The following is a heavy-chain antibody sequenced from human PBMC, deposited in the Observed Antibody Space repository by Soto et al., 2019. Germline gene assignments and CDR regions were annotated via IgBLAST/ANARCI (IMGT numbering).Heavy chain of an antibody. Sequence: QVQLQESGPGLVKPSQTLSLTCTVSGGSISSGGYYWSWIRQHPGKGLEWIGYIYYSGSTYYNPSLKSRVTIAVDASKNQFSLKLSSVTAADTAVYYCARGVVVVADNYFDYWGQGTLVTVSS. D-gene: IGHD2-15*01. CDR1: GGSISSGGYY. CDR3: ARGVVVVADNYFDY. V-gene: IGHV4-31*03. CDR2: IYYSGST. J-gene: IGHJ4*02.